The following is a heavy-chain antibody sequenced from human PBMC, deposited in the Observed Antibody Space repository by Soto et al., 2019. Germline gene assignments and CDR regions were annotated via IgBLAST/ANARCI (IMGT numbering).Heavy chain of an antibody. J-gene: IGHJ3*02. CDR2: IYYSGST. CDR3: ARELNDYGGRNAFDI. D-gene: IGHD4-17*01. CDR1: GFTFSNAW. Sequence: VQLVESGGALVKPGGSLRLSCAASGFTFSNAWMSWVRQAPGKGLEWIGYIYYSGSTNYNPSLKSRVTISVDTSKTQFSLELSSVTAADTAVYYCARELNDYGGRNAFDIWGQGTMVTVSS. V-gene: IGHV4-59*01.